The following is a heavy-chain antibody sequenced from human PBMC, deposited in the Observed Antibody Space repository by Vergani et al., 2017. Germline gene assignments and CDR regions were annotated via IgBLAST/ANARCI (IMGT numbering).Heavy chain of an antibody. J-gene: IGHJ6*02. CDR3: AKANPRNSGYDYLYYYHAMDV. CDR2: VNPEGTNT. D-gene: IGHD5-12*01. V-gene: IGHV3-74*01. Sequence: EVQLVESGGGLVQPGGSLRLSCAASGFTFSRHWMHWVRQAPGKGLVWVSRVNPEGTNTPYADSVKGRFTISRDNAKNMMYLQLNSLRDEDTDVYYCAKANPRNSGYDYLYYYHAMDVWGQGTTVTVSS. CDR1: GFTFSRHW.